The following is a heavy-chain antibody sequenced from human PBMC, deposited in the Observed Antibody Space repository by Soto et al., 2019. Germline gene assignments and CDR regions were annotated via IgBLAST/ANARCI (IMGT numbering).Heavy chain of an antibody. D-gene: IGHD1-26*01. CDR1: GYTFTGYY. CDR3: ARTPFSGSYYIDY. J-gene: IGHJ4*02. Sequence: ASVKVSCKASGYTFTGYYRHGVRQAPGQGLEWMGWINPNSGGTNYAQKFQGRVTMTRDTSISTAYMELSRLRSDDTAVYYCARTPFSGSYYIDYWGQGTLVTVSS. CDR2: INPNSGGT. V-gene: IGHV1-2*02.